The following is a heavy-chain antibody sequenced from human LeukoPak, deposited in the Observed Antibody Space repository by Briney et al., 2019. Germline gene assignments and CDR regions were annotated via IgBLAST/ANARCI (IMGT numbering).Heavy chain of an antibody. CDR1: GGSISSSNYY. CDR3: ARPVPSRLGWFDP. D-gene: IGHD1-1*01. J-gene: IGHJ5*02. CDR2: IYYSGST. Sequence: SETLSLTCTVSGGSISSSNYYWGWIRQPPGKGLEWIGSIYYSGSTYYNPSLKSRVTISVDTSTNQSSLKLSSVTAADTAVYYCARPVPSRLGWFDPWGQGTLVTVSS. V-gene: IGHV4-39*01.